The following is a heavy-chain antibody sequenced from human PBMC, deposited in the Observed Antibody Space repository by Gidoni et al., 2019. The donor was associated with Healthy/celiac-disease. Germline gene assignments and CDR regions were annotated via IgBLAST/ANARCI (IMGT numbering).Heavy chain of an antibody. D-gene: IGHD3-22*01. CDR3: ARGVAYYYDSSGYSN. J-gene: IGHJ4*02. Sequence: INWVRQATGQGLEWMGWMNPNSGNTGYAQKFQGRVTMTRNTSISTAYMELSSLRSEDTAVYYCARGVAYYYDSSGYSNWGQGTLVTVSS. CDR2: MNPNSGNT. V-gene: IGHV1-8*01.